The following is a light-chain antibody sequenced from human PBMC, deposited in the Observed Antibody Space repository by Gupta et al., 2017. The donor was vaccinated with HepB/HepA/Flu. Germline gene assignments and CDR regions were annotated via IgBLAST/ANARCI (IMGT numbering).Light chain of an antibody. CDR1: QDIRQF. CDR3: QQYDNAPYT. V-gene: IGKV1-33*01. J-gene: IGKJ2*01. Sequence: DLHLTQSPSVLSASVGDKVTITCQASQDIRQFLKWFQQKPGKAPELLIAGVSNVQAGVPSRFSGAGDGTDFVLTIKSIQPEDAATYFCQQYDNAPYTFGQGTKLEI. CDR2: GVS.